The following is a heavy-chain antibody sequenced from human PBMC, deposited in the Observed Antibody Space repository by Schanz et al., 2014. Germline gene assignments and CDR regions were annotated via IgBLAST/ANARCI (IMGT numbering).Heavy chain of an antibody. J-gene: IGHJ6*02. V-gene: IGHV4-34*01. CDR3: VVGDVGAHSYFYYGMEV. CDR2: ISSNGGA. CDR1: GGFFSAYY. D-gene: IGHD3-16*01. Sequence: QLHQWGAGLLKPSETLSLTCAVSGGFFSAYYLGWVRQPPGKGVEWSGEISSNGGAKNPSLRGRVTISGDTSKREVSLTLRSVTAADTAVYYCVVGDVGAHSYFYYGMEVWGQGTTVTVSS.